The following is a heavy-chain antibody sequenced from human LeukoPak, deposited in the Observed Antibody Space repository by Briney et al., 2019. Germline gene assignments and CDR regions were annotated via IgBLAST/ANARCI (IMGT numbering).Heavy chain of an antibody. Sequence: SETLSLTCAVSGGSISSSNWWSWARQPPGKGLEWIGEIYHSGSTNYNPSLKSRVTISVDTSKNQFSLKLSSVTAADTAVYYCASGEYYYGMDVWGQGTTVTVSS. V-gene: IGHV4-4*02. CDR3: ASGEYYYGMDV. CDR1: GGSISSSNW. J-gene: IGHJ6*02. CDR2: IYHSGST.